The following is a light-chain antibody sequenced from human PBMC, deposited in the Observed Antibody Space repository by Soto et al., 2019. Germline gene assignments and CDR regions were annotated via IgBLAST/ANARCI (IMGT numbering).Light chain of an antibody. Sequence: EIVLTQSPATLSLSPGERATLSCRASRSIRSPFLAWYQQKPGQAPRLFIHGASSRATGIPDRFSGSGSGTDFTLTISRLEPEDFAVYYCGSDEWTFGQGTKVE. CDR1: RSIRSPF. CDR3: GSDEWT. V-gene: IGKV3-20*01. J-gene: IGKJ1*01. CDR2: GAS.